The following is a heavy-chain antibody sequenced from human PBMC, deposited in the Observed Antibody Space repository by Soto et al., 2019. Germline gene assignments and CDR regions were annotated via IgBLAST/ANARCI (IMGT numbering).Heavy chain of an antibody. Sequence: SETLSLTCTVSGGSISSYYWSWIRQPPGKGLEWIGYIYYSGSTNYNPSLKSRVTISVDTSKNQFSLKLSSVTAADTAVYYCARGLYSGYDYEILGGYYYYYMDVWGKGTMVTVSS. V-gene: IGHV4-59*01. CDR1: GGSISSYY. D-gene: IGHD5-12*01. CDR3: ARGLYSGYDYEILGGYYYYYMDV. J-gene: IGHJ6*03. CDR2: IYYSGST.